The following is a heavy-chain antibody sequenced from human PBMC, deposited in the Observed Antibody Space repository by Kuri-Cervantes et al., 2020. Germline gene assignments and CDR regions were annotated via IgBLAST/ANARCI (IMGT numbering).Heavy chain of an antibody. CDR3: AKDQGSYADV. CDR1: GFTLRSYG. J-gene: IGHJ6*02. CDR2: ISYDGSNK. Sequence: GESLKISCAASGFTLRSYGMHWVRQAPGKGLEWVAVISYDGSNKYYADSVKGRFTISRDNSKNTLYLQMNSLRAEDTAVYYCAKDQGSYADVWGQGTTVTVSS. D-gene: IGHD3-16*01. V-gene: IGHV3-30*18.